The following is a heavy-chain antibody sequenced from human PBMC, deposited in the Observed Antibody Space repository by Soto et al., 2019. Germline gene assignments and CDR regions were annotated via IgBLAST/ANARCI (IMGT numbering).Heavy chain of an antibody. CDR1: GACISGADCY. CDR2: IAYSVDT. V-gene: IGHV4-31*11. Sequence: TLSLPGVGSGACISGADCYWFLIRKPPGKGLEWIGYIAYSVDTYYNPSLRRRVTISADRSENKFSLTLKSVTAADTAVYFCARDFERSAIGPWGQGPSVTVSS. D-gene: IGHD3-9*01. CDR3: ARDFERSAIGP. J-gene: IGHJ5*02.